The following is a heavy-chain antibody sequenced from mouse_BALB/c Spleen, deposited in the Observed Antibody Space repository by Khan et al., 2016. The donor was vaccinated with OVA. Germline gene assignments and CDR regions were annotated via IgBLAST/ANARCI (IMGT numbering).Heavy chain of an antibody. J-gene: IGHJ4*01. Sequence: QVQLQQPGAELVRPGASVKLSCKASGYTFINYWINWVKQRPGQGLEWIGNIYPSDSYTNYNQKFKDKATLTVDKSSSTAYMQLSSPTSEDSAVYYCTRLHYYGYAMDYWGQGTSVTGSS. D-gene: IGHD1-2*01. CDR3: TRLHYYGYAMDY. V-gene: IGHV1-69*02. CDR1: GYTFINYW. CDR2: IYPSDSYT.